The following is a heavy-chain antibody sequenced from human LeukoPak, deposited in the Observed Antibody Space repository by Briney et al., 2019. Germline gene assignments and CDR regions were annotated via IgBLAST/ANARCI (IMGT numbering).Heavy chain of an antibody. Sequence: GGSLRLSCAASGFTFSNYGMHWVRQAPGKGLEWVALISYDGSNKYYADSVKGRFTISRDNSKNTLYLQMNSLKPEDTAVYYCAKDPFGSGKNWFDPWGQGTLVTVSS. V-gene: IGHV3-30*18. CDR3: AKDPFGSGKNWFDP. CDR1: GFTFSNYG. D-gene: IGHD3-10*01. CDR2: ISYDGSNK. J-gene: IGHJ5*02.